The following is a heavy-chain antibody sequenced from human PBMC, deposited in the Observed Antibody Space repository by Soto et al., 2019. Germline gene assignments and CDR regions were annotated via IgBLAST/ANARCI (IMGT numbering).Heavy chain of an antibody. J-gene: IGHJ6*02. CDR2: ISAYNGNT. Sequence: ASVKVSCKASGYTFTSYGISWVRQAPGQGLEWMGWISAYNGNTNYAQKLQGRVTMTTDTSTSTVYMELSSLRSEDTAVYYCARDYIVVVVAATPLYYGMDVWGQGTTVTVSS. V-gene: IGHV1-18*01. CDR3: ARDYIVVVVAATPLYYGMDV. D-gene: IGHD2-15*01. CDR1: GYTFTSYG.